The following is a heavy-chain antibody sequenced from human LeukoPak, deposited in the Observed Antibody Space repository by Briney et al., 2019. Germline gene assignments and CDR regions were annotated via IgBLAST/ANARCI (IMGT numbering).Heavy chain of an antibody. CDR2: ISGSGGST. J-gene: IGHJ6*03. CDR3: AKGGAGSSKSIIMVRGTRRYYYNMDV. V-gene: IGHV3-23*01. Sequence: GGSLRLSCAASGFTFSSYAMSWVRPAPGKGLEWVSAISGSGGSTYYADSVKGRFTISRDNSKNTLYLQMNSLRAEETAVYYCAKGGAGSSKSIIMVRGTRRYYYNMDVWGKGTTVTISS. CDR1: GFTFSSYA. D-gene: IGHD3-10*01.